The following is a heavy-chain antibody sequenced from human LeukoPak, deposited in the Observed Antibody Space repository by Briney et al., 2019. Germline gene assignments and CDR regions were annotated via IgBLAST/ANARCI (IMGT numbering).Heavy chain of an antibody. CDR2: INPSGGGT. V-gene: IGHV1-46*01. Sequence: ASVKVSCKASGYTFTSYYMHWVRQAPGQGLEWMGVINPSGGGTGYAQEFQGRVTMTRDTSTSKLYLELSSLISEDTAVYYCVRPYGGNSGGDYWGQGTLVTVS. CDR3: VRPYGGNSGGDY. D-gene: IGHD4-23*01. CDR1: GYTFTSYY. J-gene: IGHJ4*02.